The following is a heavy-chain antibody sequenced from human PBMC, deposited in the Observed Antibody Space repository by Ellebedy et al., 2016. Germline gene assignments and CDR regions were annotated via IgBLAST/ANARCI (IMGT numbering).Heavy chain of an antibody. CDR2: INPSGGNT. J-gene: IGHJ5*02. D-gene: IGHD4-23*01. CDR1: GYTLTSYY. Sequence: ASVKVSXKASGYTLTSYYMNWVRQAPGQGIEWLGIINPSGGNTNYAQKFQGRVSKATDTSTTTVYMELSSLRSEDTALYYCARGDYGGKSPGRAWGQGTLVTVSS. V-gene: IGHV1-46*01. CDR3: ARGDYGGKSPGRA.